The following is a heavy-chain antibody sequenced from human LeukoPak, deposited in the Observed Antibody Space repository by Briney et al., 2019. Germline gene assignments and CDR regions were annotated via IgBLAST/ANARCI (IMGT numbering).Heavy chain of an antibody. V-gene: IGHV3-30*02. CDR3: AKGRPNSSAGDY. Sequence: PGGSLRLSCAASGFTFSSYGMHWVRQAPGKGLEWVAFIRYDGSNKYYADSVKGRFTISRDNSKNTLYLQMNSLRAEDTAVYYCAKGRPNSSAGDYWGQGTLVTVSS. CDR1: GFTFSSYG. D-gene: IGHD6-25*01. J-gene: IGHJ4*02. CDR2: IRYDGSNK.